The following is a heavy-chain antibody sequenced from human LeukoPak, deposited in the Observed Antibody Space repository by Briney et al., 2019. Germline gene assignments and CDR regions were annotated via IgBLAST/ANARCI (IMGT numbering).Heavy chain of an antibody. CDR2: IRYDGSNK. D-gene: IGHD3-3*01. CDR3: AKEGQTTIFGVDPRLDY. J-gene: IGHJ4*02. Sequence: GGSLRLSCAASGFTFSAYGMHWVRQAPGKGLEWVAFIRYDGSNKYYPDSVKGRFTISRDNSKNTLYLQMNSLRAEDTAVYYCAKEGQTTIFGVDPRLDYWGQGTLVTVSS. CDR1: GFTFSAYG. V-gene: IGHV3-30*02.